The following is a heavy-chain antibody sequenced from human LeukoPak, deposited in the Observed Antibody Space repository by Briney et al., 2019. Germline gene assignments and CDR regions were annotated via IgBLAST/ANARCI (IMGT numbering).Heavy chain of an antibody. J-gene: IGHJ4*02. D-gene: IGHD2-21*02. CDR3: ARSWRTAIQNFDY. CDR1: GFTFSSYS. Sequence: KPGGSLRLSCAASGFTFSSYSMNWVRQAPGKGLEWVSSISSSSGSYIYYADSVKGRFTISRDNAKNSLYLQMNSLRAEDTAVYYCARSWRTAIQNFDYWGQGTLVTVSS. V-gene: IGHV3-21*01. CDR2: ISSSSGSYI.